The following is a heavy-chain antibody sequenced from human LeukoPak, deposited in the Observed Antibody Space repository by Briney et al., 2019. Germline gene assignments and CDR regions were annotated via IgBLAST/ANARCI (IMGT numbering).Heavy chain of an antibody. CDR1: GGSISSYY. D-gene: IGHD3-10*01. CDR2: IYYSGST. V-gene: IGHV4-59*01. Sequence: SETLSLTCTVSGGSISSYYWSWIRQPPGKGLEWIGYIYYSGSTNYNPSLKSRVTISVDTSKNQFSLKLSSVTAADTAVYYCAKITKVRGIYQYYHLDGWGKGATVTNS. CDR3: AKITKVRGIYQYYHLDG. J-gene: IGHJ6*03.